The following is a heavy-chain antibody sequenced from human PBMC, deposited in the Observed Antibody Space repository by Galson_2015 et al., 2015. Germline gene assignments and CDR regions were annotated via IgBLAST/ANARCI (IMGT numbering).Heavy chain of an antibody. CDR1: GDSVSSHSAA. CDR3: VWSGNPDYGDYDMDV. J-gene: IGHJ6*03. D-gene: IGHD4-17*01. Sequence: CAISGDSVSSHSAAWNWIRQSRSRGLEWLGRTYYRSKWYNNYAISVKSRITINPDTPKNQFSLQLKSVTPDDTAVYYCVWSGNPDYGDYDMDVWGKGTTVTVSS. CDR2: TYYRSKWYN. V-gene: IGHV6-1*01.